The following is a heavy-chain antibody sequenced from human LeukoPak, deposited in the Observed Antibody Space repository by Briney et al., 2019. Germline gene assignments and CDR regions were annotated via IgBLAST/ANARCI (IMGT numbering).Heavy chain of an antibody. D-gene: IGHD3-22*01. J-gene: IGHJ4*02. V-gene: IGHV3-48*04. CDR3: ARDYYDSSGYYWGGH. CDR1: GFTFSSYS. CDR2: ISGSSSTI. Sequence: GGSLRLSCAASGFTFSSYSMNWVRQAPGKGLEWVSYISGSSSTIYYADSVNGRFTISRDNAKNSLYLQMNSLRAEDTAVYYCARDYYDSSGYYWGGHWGQGTLVTVSS.